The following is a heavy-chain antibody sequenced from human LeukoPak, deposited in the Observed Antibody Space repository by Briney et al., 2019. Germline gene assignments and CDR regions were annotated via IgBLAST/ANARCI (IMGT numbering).Heavy chain of an antibody. Sequence: PSETLSLTCTVSGGSISSSSYYWGWIRQPPGKGLEWIGSIYYSGSTYYNPSLKSRVTISVDTSKNQFSLRLSSVTAADTAVYYCARDPIGHSSGWYPLYYYYYMDVWGKGTTVTVSS. CDR3: ARDPIGHSSGWYPLYYYYYMDV. V-gene: IGHV4-39*07. CDR1: GGSISSSSYY. J-gene: IGHJ6*03. CDR2: IYYSGST. D-gene: IGHD6-13*01.